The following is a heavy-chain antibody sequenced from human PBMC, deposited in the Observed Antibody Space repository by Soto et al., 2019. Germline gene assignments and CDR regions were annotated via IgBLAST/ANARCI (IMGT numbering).Heavy chain of an antibody. CDR3: ARAGNYYDSSGYPNWFDP. Sequence: SETLSLTCAVSGGSISSGGYSWSWIRQPPGKGLEWIGYIYHSGSTYYNPSLKSRVTISVDRSKNQFSLKLSSVTAADTAVYYCARAGNYYDSSGYPNWFDPWGQGTLVTAPQ. CDR1: GGSISSGGYS. CDR2: IYHSGST. D-gene: IGHD3-22*01. V-gene: IGHV4-30-2*01. J-gene: IGHJ5*02.